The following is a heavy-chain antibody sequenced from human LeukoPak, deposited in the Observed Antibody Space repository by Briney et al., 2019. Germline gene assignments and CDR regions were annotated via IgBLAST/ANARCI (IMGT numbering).Heavy chain of an antibody. Sequence: SVKVSCKASGGTFSSYAISWVRQAPGQGLEWMGGIIPIFGTANYAQKFQGRVTITADESTSTAYMELSSLRYEDTAVYYCARAWCSGGSCYSSRGAFDIWGQGTMVTVSS. D-gene: IGHD2-15*01. V-gene: IGHV1-69*13. CDR1: GGTFSSYA. CDR3: ARAWCSGGSCYSSRGAFDI. CDR2: IIPIFGTA. J-gene: IGHJ3*02.